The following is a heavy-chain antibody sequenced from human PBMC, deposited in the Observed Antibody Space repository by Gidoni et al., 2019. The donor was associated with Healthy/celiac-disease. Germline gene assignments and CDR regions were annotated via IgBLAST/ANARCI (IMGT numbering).Heavy chain of an antibody. J-gene: IGHJ4*02. CDR2: ISAYNGNT. D-gene: IGHD2-21*02. V-gene: IGHV1-18*01. Sequence: QVQLVQSGAAVKTPGASVKVSCKASGYTFTSSGISWVRQAPGQGLEWMGWISAYNGNTNYAQKLQGRVTMTTDTSTSTAYMELRSLRSDDTAVYYCARGVRAYCGGDCYSEDYWGQGTLVTVSS. CDR3: ARGVRAYCGGDCYSEDY. CDR1: GYTFTSSG.